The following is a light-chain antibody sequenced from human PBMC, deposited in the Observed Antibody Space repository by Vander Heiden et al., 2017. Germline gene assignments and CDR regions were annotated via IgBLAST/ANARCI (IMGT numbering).Light chain of an antibody. CDR2: QDS. J-gene: IGLJ2*01. Sequence: FKLTRPPSVSLSPGQTASITCSGDKLGDKYACWYQQKPGQSPVLVIYQDSKRPSGIPERFSGSNSGNTATLTISGTQAMDEADYYCQAWDSSHVVFGGGTKLTVL. V-gene: IGLV3-1*01. CDR3: QAWDSSHVV. CDR1: KLGDKY.